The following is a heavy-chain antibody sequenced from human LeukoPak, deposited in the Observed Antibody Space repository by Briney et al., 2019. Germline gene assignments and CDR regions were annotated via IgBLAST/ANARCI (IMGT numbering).Heavy chain of an antibody. J-gene: IGHJ5*02. CDR2: ISASGNT. D-gene: IGHD5-12*01. V-gene: IGHV4-4*07. CDR1: GDSLSTYY. CDR3: ARGLSAAYDYNWFDL. Sequence: SETLSLTCSVSGDSLSTYYWAWIRQSAGKGLEWIGRISASGNTQYNPPLKCRVTISVDTSNNQFSLKLTSVTAADTAVYFCARGLSAAYDYNWFDLWGQGTLVTVSS.